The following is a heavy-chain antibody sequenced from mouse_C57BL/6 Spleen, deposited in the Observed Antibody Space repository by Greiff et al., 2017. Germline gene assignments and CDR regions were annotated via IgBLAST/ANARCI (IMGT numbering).Heavy chain of an antibody. D-gene: IGHD2-12*01. CDR1: GFTFSNYW. CDR3: TVEYDGFAY. CDR2: IRLKSDNYAT. Sequence: EVHLVESGGGLVQPGGSMKLSCVASGFTFSNYWMNWVRQSPEKGLEWVAQIRLKSDNYATHYAESVKGRFTISRDDSKSSVNLQMNNIRAEDTGIYYCTVEYDGFAYWGQGTLVTVSA. V-gene: IGHV6-3*01. J-gene: IGHJ3*01.